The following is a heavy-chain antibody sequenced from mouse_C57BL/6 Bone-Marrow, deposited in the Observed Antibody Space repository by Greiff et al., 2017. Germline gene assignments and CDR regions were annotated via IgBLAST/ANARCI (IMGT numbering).Heavy chain of an antibody. J-gene: IGHJ4*01. D-gene: IGHD1-1*01. Sequence: VKLVESGPGLVAPSQSLSITCTVSGFSLTSYAISWVRQPPGKGLEWLGVIWTGGGTNYNSALKSRLSISKDNSKSQVFLKMNSLQTDDTARYYCARRGITTVEDAMDYWGQGTSVTVSS. CDR3: ARRGITTVEDAMDY. V-gene: IGHV2-9-1*01. CDR2: IWTGGGT. CDR1: GFSLTSYA.